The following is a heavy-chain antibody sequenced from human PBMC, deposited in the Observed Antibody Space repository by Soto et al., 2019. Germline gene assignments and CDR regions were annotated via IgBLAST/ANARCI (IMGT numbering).Heavy chain of an antibody. J-gene: IGHJ6*03. CDR3: ARGGYYYGSGSYGNYYYYYYMDV. V-gene: IGHV3-74*01. CDR1: GVTFISYW. Sequence: GGSLRLSCAASGVTFISYWMHWVRQATGKGLVWVSRINSDGSSTSYADSVKGRFTISRDNAKNTLYLQMNSLRAEDTAVYYCARGGYYYGSGSYGNYYYYYYMDVWGKGTTVTVSS. CDR2: INSDGSST. D-gene: IGHD3-10*01.